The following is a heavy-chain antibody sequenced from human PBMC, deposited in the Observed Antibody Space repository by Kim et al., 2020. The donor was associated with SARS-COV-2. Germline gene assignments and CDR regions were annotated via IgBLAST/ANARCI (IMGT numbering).Heavy chain of an antibody. D-gene: IGHD6-19*01. V-gene: IGHV6-1*01. CDR3: AREPPGQWLVQGWFDP. Sequence: SVKSRITINPDTSKNQFSLQLNSVTPEDTAVYYCAREPPGQWLVQGWFDPWGQGTLVTVSS. J-gene: IGHJ5*02.